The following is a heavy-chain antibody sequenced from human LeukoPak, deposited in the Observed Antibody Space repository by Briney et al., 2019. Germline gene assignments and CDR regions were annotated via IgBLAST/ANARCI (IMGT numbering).Heavy chain of an antibody. CDR1: GGSLGTYY. Sequence: SETLSLTCNVSGGSLGTYYWSWIRPPPGKGLEWNGYIYYSGSTNYNPSPTSRVIILVDTSKNQFSLRLSSVTAAETAVYYCARVGYDSSGYPSEFDYWGQGTLVTVS. CDR2: IYYSGST. CDR3: ARVGYDSSGYPSEFDY. D-gene: IGHD3-22*01. V-gene: IGHV4-59*01. J-gene: IGHJ4*02.